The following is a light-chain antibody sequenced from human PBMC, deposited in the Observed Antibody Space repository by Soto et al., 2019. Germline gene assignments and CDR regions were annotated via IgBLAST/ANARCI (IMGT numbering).Light chain of an antibody. J-gene: IGKJ4*01. CDR3: QHRFSAPPLT. Sequence: DIQMTQSPPSLSASVGDRVTITCRASQTIRSYLNWYQQKPGKAPILLISAASSLQGGVPSRFNGSASGTDFTLTISSLQPEDFATYDCQHRFSAPPLTFGGGTNVEIK. CDR1: QTIRSY. CDR2: AAS. V-gene: IGKV1-39*01.